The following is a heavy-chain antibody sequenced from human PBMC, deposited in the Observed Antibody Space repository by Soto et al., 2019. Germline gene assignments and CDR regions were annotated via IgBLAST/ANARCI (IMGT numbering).Heavy chain of an antibody. Sequence: SETLSLTCTVSGGSISSYYWSWIRQPPGKGLEWIGYIYYAGINNYDPSLKSRVTISVDTSKNHFSLKLTSVTAADTAVYYCARAGRLGDLCAWGQGTPVTVS. D-gene: IGHD3-16*01. CDR1: GGSISSYY. V-gene: IGHV4-59*01. J-gene: IGHJ5*02. CDR2: IYYAGIN. CDR3: ARAGRLGDLCA.